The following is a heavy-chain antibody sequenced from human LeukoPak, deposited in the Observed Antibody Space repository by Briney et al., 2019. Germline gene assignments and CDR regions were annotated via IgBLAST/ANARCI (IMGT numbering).Heavy chain of an antibody. D-gene: IGHD6-6*01. CDR1: GFTFCNHL. CDR3: AKETVKLAARPVGLDY. V-gene: IGHV3-23*01. CDR2: ISGSGGTK. Sequence: PGGSLRLSCEASGFTFCNHLMSWVRRAPGNGLEWVSSISGSGGTKYYGESVKGRFTISRDNSKNTVYLQMNSLKAEDTALYYCAKETVKLAARPVGLDYWGQGTLVTVSS. J-gene: IGHJ4*02.